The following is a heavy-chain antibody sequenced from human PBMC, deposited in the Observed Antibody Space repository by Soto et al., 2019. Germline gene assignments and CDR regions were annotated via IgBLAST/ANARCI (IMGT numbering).Heavy chain of an antibody. J-gene: IGHJ1*01. CDR1: GFTFSSYA. CDR2: ISGSGGST. CDR3: AKDRGYCSGGSCPSEYFQH. D-gene: IGHD2-15*01. Sequence: GGSLRLSCAASGFTFSSYAMSWVRQAPGKGLEWVSAISGSGGSTYYADSVKGRFTISRDNSKNTLYLQMNSLRAEDTAVYYCAKDRGYCSGGSCPSEYFQHWGQGTLVTVSS. V-gene: IGHV3-23*01.